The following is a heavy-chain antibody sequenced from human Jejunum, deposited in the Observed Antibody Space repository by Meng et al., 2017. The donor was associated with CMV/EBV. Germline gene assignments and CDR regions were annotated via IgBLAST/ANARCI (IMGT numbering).Heavy chain of an antibody. CDR1: GYTFTGYY. J-gene: IGHJ4*02. CDR3: ARAGPVAGTLDY. V-gene: IGHV1-2*06. D-gene: IGHD6-19*01. Sequence: SCEASGYTFTGYYMHWVRQAPGQGLEWMGRINPNSGGTDYAQNFQGRVTMTRDTSINTDYMELIELRSDDAAVYYCARAGPVAGTLDYWGQGTLVTAPQ. CDR2: INPNSGGT.